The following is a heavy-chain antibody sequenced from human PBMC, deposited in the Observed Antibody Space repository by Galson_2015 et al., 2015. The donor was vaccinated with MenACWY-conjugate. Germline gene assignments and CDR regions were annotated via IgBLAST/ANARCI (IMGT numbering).Heavy chain of an antibody. Sequence: SLRLSCAASGFSFSSYAMGWVRQAPGKGLEWVSAIIASGATAYYADSVKGRFTISRGNSKNTLYLQMNSLGAEDTAVYYCTKVLWTAFSRYFDSWGQGTLVTVSS. CDR2: IIASGATA. J-gene: IGHJ4*02. D-gene: IGHD3/OR15-3a*01. CDR3: TKVLWTAFSRYFDS. V-gene: IGHV3-23*01. CDR1: GFSFSSYA.